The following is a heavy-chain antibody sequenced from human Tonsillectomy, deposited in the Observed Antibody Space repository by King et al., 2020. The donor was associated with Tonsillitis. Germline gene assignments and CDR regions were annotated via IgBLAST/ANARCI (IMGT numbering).Heavy chain of an antibody. D-gene: IGHD3-3*01. CDR1: GFTVSSNY. CDR3: ARGSSVDYDFWSGYGYFDY. CDR2: IYSGGST. Sequence: DVQLVESGGGLIQPGGSLRLSCAASGFTVSSNYMSWVRQAPGKGLEWVSVIYSGGSTYYADSVKGRFTISRDNSKNTLYLQMNSLRAEDTAVYYRARGSSVDYDFWSGYGYFDYWGQGTLVTVSS. J-gene: IGHJ4*02. V-gene: IGHV3-53*01.